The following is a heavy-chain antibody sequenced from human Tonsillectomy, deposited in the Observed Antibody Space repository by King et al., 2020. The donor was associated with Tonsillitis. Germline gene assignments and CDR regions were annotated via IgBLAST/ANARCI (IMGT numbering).Heavy chain of an antibody. CDR2: ISDDEINK. Sequence: VQLVESGGGVVQPGRSLRLSCAASGFTFSSFALHWVRQAPGKGLEWVAIISDDEINKYYADSVRGRFTISRDNSKNTLYLQMNSRRAEDTAVYYCARETLGGFFDYWGQGTLVTVSS. V-gene: IGHV3-30-3*01. D-gene: IGHD1-26*01. CDR1: GFTFSSFA. CDR3: ARETLGGFFDY. J-gene: IGHJ4*02.